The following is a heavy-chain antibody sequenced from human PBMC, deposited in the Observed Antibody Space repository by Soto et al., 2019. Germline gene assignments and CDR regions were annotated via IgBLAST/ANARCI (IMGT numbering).Heavy chain of an antibody. J-gene: IGHJ4*02. V-gene: IGHV3-53*01. CDR1: GFTVSSKY. CDR2: IYGGGTT. CDR3: VQTTGWPGFDF. Sequence: EVQLVESGGGLIQPGGSLRLSCAASGFTVSSKYMTWVRQAPGKGLEWVSVIYGGGTTYYADSVKGRSTISTDNSKNTLYLQMTSLRAEDTAVYYCVQTTGWPGFDFWGQGTLVTVSS. D-gene: IGHD6-19*01.